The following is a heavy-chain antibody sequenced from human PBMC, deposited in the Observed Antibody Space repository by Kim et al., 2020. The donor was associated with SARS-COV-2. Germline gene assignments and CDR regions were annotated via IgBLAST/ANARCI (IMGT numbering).Heavy chain of an antibody. V-gene: IGHV1-3*01. CDR1: GYTFTSYA. J-gene: IGHJ4*02. D-gene: IGHD2-15*01. CDR3: ARDYEGYCSGGSCYEIDY. Sequence: ASVKVSCKASGYTFTSYAMHWVRQAPGQRLEWMGWINAGNGNTKYSQKFQGRVTITRDTSASTAYMELSSLRSEDTAVYYCARDYEGYCSGGSCYEIDYWGQGTLVTVSS. CDR2: INAGNGNT.